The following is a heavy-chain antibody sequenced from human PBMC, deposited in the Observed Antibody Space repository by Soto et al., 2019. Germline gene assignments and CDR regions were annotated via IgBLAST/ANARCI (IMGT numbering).Heavy chain of an antibody. J-gene: IGHJ4*02. D-gene: IGHD3-10*01. CDR3: SRDGTYYGSGSYYYYFDY. CDR1: GGTFSSYA. CDR2: IIPIFGTA. V-gene: IGHV1-69*01. Sequence: QVQLVQSGAEVKKPGSSVKVSCKASGGTFSSYAISWVRQAPGQGLEWMGGIIPIFGTANYAQKFQGRVTITADESTSTAYMELSRLRSEDTAVYFCSRDGTYYGSGSYYYYFDYWGQGTLVTVSS.